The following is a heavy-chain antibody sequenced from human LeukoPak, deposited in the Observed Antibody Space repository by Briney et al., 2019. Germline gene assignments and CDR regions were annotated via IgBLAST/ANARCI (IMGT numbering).Heavy chain of an antibody. CDR1: GFTFSSYG. D-gene: IGHD4-17*01. CDR2: IRYDESNN. V-gene: IGHV3-30*02. J-gene: IGHJ4*02. CDR3: AKSYGAKYFDY. Sequence: GGSLRLSCAASGFTFSSYGMHWVRQAPGKGLEWVAFIRYDESNNYYADSVKGRFTISRDNSKNTMYLQMNSLRADDTAVYYCAKSYGAKYFDYWGQGTLVIVSS.